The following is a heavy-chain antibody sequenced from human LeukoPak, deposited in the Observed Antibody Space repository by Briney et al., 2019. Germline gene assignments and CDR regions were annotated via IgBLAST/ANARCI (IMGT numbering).Heavy chain of an antibody. D-gene: IGHD3-22*01. Sequence: SETLSLTCAVYGGSFSGYYWSWIRQPPGKGLEWIGEINHSGSTNYNPSLKSRVTISVDTSKNQFSLKLSSVTAADTAVYYCARVSSSGSDYWGQGTLVTVSS. CDR1: GGSFSGYY. J-gene: IGHJ4*02. V-gene: IGHV4-34*01. CDR2: INHSGST. CDR3: ARVSSSGSDY.